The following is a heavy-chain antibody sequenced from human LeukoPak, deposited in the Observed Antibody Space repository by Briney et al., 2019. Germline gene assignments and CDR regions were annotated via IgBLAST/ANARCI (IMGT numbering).Heavy chain of an antibody. CDR3: AKGSISGVVLVPATCAPNDY. CDR1: GFTFSSYG. Sequence: GGSLRLSCAASGFTFSSYGMNWVRQAPGKGLEWVSGISGSGGSTYYVDSVKGRFTISRDNSKNTLYLQMNSLTVEDTAIYYCAKGSISGVVLVPATCAPNDYWGQGTLVTVSS. J-gene: IGHJ4*02. D-gene: IGHD2-15*01. V-gene: IGHV3-23*01. CDR2: ISGSGGST.